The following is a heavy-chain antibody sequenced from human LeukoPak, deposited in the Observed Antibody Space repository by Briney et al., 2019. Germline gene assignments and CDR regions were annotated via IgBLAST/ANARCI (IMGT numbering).Heavy chain of an antibody. D-gene: IGHD2-15*01. CDR3: TKGRHCSGGRCYWDFDY. V-gene: IGHV3-30*18. CDR2: ISTDGSHK. J-gene: IGHJ4*02. CDR1: GFNSSNYD. Sequence: GGSLRLSCAVSGFNSSNYDMHWVRQAPGKGLEWVAVISTDGSHKFHADSVKGRFTISRDNSKNTAYLQMNRLRAEDTAVYYCTKGRHCSGGRCYWDFDYWGPETLVTVSS.